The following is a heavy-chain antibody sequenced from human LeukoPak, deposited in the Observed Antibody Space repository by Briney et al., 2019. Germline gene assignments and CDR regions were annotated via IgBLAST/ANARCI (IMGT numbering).Heavy chain of an antibody. CDR2: IRSYSSYI. CDR1: GFNFSSYG. D-gene: IGHD2-21*01. V-gene: IGHV3-21*01. J-gene: IGHJ6*03. Sequence: PGRSLRLSCAASGFNFSSYGMHWVRQAPGKGLEWVASIRSYSSYIHYADSVKGRFTISRDDAKKSLDLQMNSLRAEDTAVYFCARYSEVYYYVDVWGAGTTVIVSS. CDR3: ARYSEVYYYVDV.